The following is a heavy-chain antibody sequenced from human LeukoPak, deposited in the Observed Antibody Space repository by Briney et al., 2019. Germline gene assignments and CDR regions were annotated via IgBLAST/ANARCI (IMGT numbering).Heavy chain of an antibody. CDR2: ISSSGSTI. J-gene: IGHJ4*02. Sequence: PGGSLRLSCAASGFTFSSYEMNWVRQAPGKGLEWVSYISSSGSTIYYADSVKGRFTISRDNAKSSLYLQMNSLRAEDTAVYYSARGVLLWFGELPGYFDYWGQGTLVTVSS. CDR3: ARGVLLWFGELPGYFDY. CDR1: GFTFSSYE. V-gene: IGHV3-48*03. D-gene: IGHD3-10*01.